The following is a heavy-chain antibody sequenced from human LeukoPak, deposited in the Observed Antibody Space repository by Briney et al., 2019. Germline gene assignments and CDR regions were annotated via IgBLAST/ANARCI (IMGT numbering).Heavy chain of an antibody. CDR2: FSYSGTT. J-gene: IGHJ4*02. CDR1: GDSVRSHSHY. Sequence: SETLSLTCTVSGDSVRSHSHYWAWIRQPPGKGLEWIGSFSYSGTTYLNPSLKSRITVSVDTFTDRFSLKLSSMTAADAAVYFWARGPLDKGGFDFWGQGTLVAVST. D-gene: IGHD3-16*01. V-gene: IGHV4-39*07. CDR3: ARGPLDKGGFDF.